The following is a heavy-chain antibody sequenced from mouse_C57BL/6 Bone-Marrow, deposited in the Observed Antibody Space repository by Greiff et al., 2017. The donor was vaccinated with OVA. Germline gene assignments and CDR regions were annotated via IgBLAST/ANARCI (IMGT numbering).Heavy chain of an antibody. CDR2: ISDGGSYT. CDR1: GFTFSSYA. J-gene: IGHJ3*01. Sequence: EVQLVESGGGLVKPVGSLKLSCAASGFTFSSYAMSWVRQTPEKRLEWVATISDGGSYTYYPDNVKGRFTISRDNAKNNLYLQMSHLKSEDTAMYYCAREERFAYWGQGTLVTVSA. V-gene: IGHV5-4*01. CDR3: AREERFAY.